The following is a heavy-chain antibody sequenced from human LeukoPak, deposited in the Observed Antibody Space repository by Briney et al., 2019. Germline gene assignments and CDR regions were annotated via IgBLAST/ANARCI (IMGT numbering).Heavy chain of an antibody. D-gene: IGHD2-2*01. CDR1: GGSFSGYY. V-gene: IGHV4-34*01. J-gene: IGHJ5*02. Sequence: PSETLSLTCAVYGGSFSGYYWSWIRQPPGKGLEWIGEINHSGSTNYNPSLKSRVTISVDTSKNQFSLKLSSVTAADTAVYYCARGGIQYTYQLLWKYNWFDPWGQGTLVTVSS. CDR2: INHSGST. CDR3: ARGGIQYTYQLLWKYNWFDP.